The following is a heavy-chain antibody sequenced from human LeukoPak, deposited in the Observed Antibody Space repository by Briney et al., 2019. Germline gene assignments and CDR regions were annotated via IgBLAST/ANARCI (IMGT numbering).Heavy chain of an antibody. D-gene: IGHD3-3*01. J-gene: IGHJ6*02. CDR1: GFTFSSYS. Sequence: SGGSLRLSCAASGFTFSSYSMNRVRQAPGRGLEWVSSISSSSSYIYYADSVKGRFTISRDNAKNSLYLQMNSLRAEDTAVYYCARSPYLDFWSGYYLNYYYGMDVWGQGTTVTVSS. V-gene: IGHV3-21*01. CDR3: ARSPYLDFWSGYYLNYYYGMDV. CDR2: ISSSSSYI.